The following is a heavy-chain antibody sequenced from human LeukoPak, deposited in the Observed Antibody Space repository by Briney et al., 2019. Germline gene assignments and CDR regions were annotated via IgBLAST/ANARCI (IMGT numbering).Heavy chain of an antibody. CDR2: IWDDGNNK. Sequence: GGSLRLSCAASGFSFSNHGMHWVRQAPGKRLEWVAVIWDDGNNKRYANSVNGRFTISRDNSENTLYLQMNGLTAEDTAMYYCAGDSYQDYYGRFDPWGQGTLVIVSS. CDR3: AGDSYQDYYGRFDP. J-gene: IGHJ5*02. V-gene: IGHV3-33*01. CDR1: GFSFSNHG. D-gene: IGHD3-10*01.